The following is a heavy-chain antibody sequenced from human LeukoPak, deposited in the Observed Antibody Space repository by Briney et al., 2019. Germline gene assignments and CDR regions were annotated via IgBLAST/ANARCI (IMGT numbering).Heavy chain of an antibody. Sequence: SETLSLTCTVSGGSISSYYWSWIRQPPGKGLEWIGYIYYSGSTNYNPSLQSRVTISVDTSKNQFSLKLSSVTAADTAVYYCAGVPRKGPYPPDIWGQGTMVTVSS. CDR3: AGVPRKGPYPPDI. CDR2: IYYSGST. CDR1: GGSISSYY. V-gene: IGHV4-59*01. J-gene: IGHJ3*02. D-gene: IGHD1-14*01.